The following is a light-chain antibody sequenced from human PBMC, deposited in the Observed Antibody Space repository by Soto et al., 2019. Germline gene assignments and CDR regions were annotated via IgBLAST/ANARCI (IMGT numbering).Light chain of an antibody. J-gene: IGKJ4*01. Sequence: EIVLTQSPGTLSLSPGERATLSCRASQSVSSSYLAWYAQKPGQAPRLLIYDASNRATGIPARFSGSGSGTDFTLAISSLEPEDFAVYYCQQRHSWPLTFGGGTKVEI. V-gene: IGKV3-11*01. CDR1: QSVSSSY. CDR2: DAS. CDR3: QQRHSWPLT.